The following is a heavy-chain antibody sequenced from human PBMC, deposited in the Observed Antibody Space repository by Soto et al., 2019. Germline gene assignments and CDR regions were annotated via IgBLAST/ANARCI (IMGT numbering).Heavy chain of an antibody. CDR3: ARDSGGRSWVQWFDP. D-gene: IGHD6-13*01. CDR1: GGSISSGGYY. Sequence: SETLSLTCTVSGGSISSGGYYWSWIRQHPGKGLEWIGYIYYSGSTYYNPSLKSRVTISVDTSKNQFSLKLSSVTAADTAVYYCARDSGGRSWVQWFDPWGQETLVTVSS. CDR2: IYYSGST. J-gene: IGHJ5*02. V-gene: IGHV4-31*03.